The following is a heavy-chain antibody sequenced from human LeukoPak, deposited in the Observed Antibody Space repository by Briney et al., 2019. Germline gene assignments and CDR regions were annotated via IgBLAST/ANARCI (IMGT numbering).Heavy chain of an antibody. V-gene: IGHV1-46*01. D-gene: IGHD2-15*01. CDR3: AIDLYCSGGSCYSGLKYYYYYYGMDV. CDR2: INPSGGST. J-gene: IGHJ6*02. Sequence: ASVKVSCKASGYTFTSYYMHWVRQAPGQGLEWMGIINPSGGSTSYAQKFQGRVTMTRDTSTSTVYMELSSLRSEDTAVYYCAIDLYCSGGSCYSGLKYYYYYYGMDVWGQGTTVTVSS. CDR1: GYTFTSYY.